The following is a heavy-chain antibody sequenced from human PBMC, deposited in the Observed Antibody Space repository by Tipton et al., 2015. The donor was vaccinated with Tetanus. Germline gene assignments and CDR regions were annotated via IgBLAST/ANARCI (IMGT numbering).Heavy chain of an antibody. V-gene: IGHV3-33*01. CDR1: GFIFSSYG. CDR3: ARGADCSGGGCFSGDFEN. D-gene: IGHD2-15*01. CDR2: SWYDGTDK. Sequence: AASGFIFSSYGIHWVRQAPGKGLEWVAVSWYDGTDKYYADSVKRRFTISRDNSKNTLYLQMNSLRAEDTAVYYCARGADCSGGGCFSGDFENWGKGTQVTGSS. J-gene: IGHJ4*02.